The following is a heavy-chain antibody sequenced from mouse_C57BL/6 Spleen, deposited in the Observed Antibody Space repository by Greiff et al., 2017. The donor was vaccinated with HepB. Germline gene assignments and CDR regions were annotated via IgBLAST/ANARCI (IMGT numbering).Heavy chain of an antibody. D-gene: IGHD2-4*01. CDR1: GYTFTSYW. J-gene: IGHJ1*03. CDR3: ARNYYDYGRYFGV. CDR2: IDPSDSYT. V-gene: IGHV1-50*01. Sequence: VQLQQPGAELVKPGASVKLSCKASGYTFTSYWMQWVKQRPGQGLEWIGEIDPSDSYTNYNQKVKGKATLTVDTSSSTAYMQLSSLTSEDSAVYYCARNYYDYGRYFGVWGTGTTVTVSS.